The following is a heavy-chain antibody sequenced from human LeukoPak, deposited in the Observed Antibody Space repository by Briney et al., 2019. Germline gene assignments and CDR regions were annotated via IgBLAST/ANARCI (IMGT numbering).Heavy chain of an antibody. Sequence: GGSLRLSCAAPGFTFSSYSMKWVRQAPGKGLEWVSSISSSSSYIYYADSVKGRLTISRDNAKNSLYLQMNSLRAEDTAVYYCARDPAIAAAGIDWGQGTLVTVSS. D-gene: IGHD6-13*01. CDR1: GFTFSSYS. J-gene: IGHJ4*02. CDR3: ARDPAIAAAGID. V-gene: IGHV3-21*01. CDR2: ISSSSSYI.